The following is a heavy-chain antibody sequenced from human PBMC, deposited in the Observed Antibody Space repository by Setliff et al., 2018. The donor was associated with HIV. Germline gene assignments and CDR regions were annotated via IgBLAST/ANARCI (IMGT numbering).Heavy chain of an antibody. J-gene: IGHJ6*03. V-gene: IGHV1-18*01. CDR2: ISVYNGYT. CDR3: ARSEGRCSSVSCYVYYYYYMDV. Sequence: ASVKVSCKASGHSFTSYGLNWVRQAPGQGLEWMGWISVYNGYTNYAQKLQDRVTLTTDTSTSTAYMELRSLRSDDTAVYYCARSEGRCSSVSCYVYYYYYMDVWGKGTTVTVS. D-gene: IGHD2-2*01. CDR1: GHSFTSYG.